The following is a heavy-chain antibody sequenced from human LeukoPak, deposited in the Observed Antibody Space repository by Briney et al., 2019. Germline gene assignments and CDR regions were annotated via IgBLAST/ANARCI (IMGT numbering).Heavy chain of an antibody. D-gene: IGHD6-6*01. CDR1: GYTFTGYY. V-gene: IGHV1-2*02. CDR2: INPNSGGT. CDR3: ARAGGLSSSSSDWFDP. J-gene: IGHJ5*02. Sequence: ASVKVSCKASGYTFTGYYMHWVRQAPGQGLEWMGWINPNSGGTNYAQKFQGRVTMTRDTSISTAYMELSRLRSDDTAVYYCARAGGLSSSSSDWFDPWGQGTLVTVSS.